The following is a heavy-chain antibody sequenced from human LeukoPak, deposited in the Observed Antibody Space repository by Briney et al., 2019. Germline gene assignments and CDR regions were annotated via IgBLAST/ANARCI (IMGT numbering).Heavy chain of an antibody. Sequence: ASVTVSCKVSGYTLTELSMHWVRQAPGKGLEWMGGFDPEDGETVYAQKFQGRVTMTEDTPTDTAYMELSSLRSEDTAVYYCAIWSGYYTDAFDIWGQGTMVTVSS. V-gene: IGHV1-24*01. CDR3: AIWSGYYTDAFDI. J-gene: IGHJ3*02. D-gene: IGHD3-3*01. CDR1: GYTLTELS. CDR2: FDPEDGET.